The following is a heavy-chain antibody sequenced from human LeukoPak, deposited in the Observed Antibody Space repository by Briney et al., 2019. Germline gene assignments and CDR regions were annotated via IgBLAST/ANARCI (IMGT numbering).Heavy chain of an antibody. D-gene: IGHD3-10*01. V-gene: IGHV1-24*01. Sequence: ASVKVXGXVSGYTLTKLSMHWVRQAPGKGLEWRGGFDPEDGETISALSFQGSVTMTDDTSTDTAYMELSSLRSEDTAVYYCATIVQYGSGSYYYYYFMDVWGKGTTVTVSS. J-gene: IGHJ6*03. CDR1: GYTLTKLS. CDR3: ATIVQYGSGSYYYYYFMDV. CDR2: FDPEDGET.